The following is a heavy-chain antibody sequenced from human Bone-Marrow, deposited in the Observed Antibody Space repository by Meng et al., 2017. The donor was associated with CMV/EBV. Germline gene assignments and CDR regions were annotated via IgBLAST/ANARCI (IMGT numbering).Heavy chain of an antibody. CDR3: ARDMSDGKPPSGWYSGFAGRGMDV. D-gene: IGHD6-19*01. J-gene: IGHJ6*02. Sequence: GESLKISCAASGFTFSSYDMHWVRQAPGKGLEYVSAISSNGGSTYYADSVKGRFTISRDNSKNTLYLQMGSLRAEDMAVYYCARDMSDGKPPSGWYSGFAGRGMDVWGQGTTVTVSS. CDR2: ISSNGGST. CDR1: GFTFSSYD. V-gene: IGHV3-64*02.